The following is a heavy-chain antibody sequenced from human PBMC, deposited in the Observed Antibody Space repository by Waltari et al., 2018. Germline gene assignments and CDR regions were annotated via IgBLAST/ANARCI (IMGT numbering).Heavy chain of an antibody. Sequence: EVQLVESGGGLVQTGGSLRLSCAASGFTCSRFWMHWVRQAPGKELVWVSRINMSGRPEGYADSVKGRFTISRDNAKDTLDLQMSSLRAEDTAVYYCARTSDNQYDSSGYNWDYWAQGTLVTVSS. CDR3: ARTSDNQYDSSGYNWDY. V-gene: IGHV3-74*01. CDR1: GFTCSRFW. CDR2: INMSGRPE. D-gene: IGHD3-22*01. J-gene: IGHJ4*02.